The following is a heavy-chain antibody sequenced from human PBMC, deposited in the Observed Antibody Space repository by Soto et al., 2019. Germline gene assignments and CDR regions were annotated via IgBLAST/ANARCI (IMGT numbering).Heavy chain of an antibody. CDR2: INPILSMS. D-gene: IGHD3-10*01. CDR3: ESSYGSGYRAFDY. V-gene: IGHV1-69*02. J-gene: IGHJ4*02. CDR1: GDTFTFYS. Sequence: QVQLVQSGAEVKRPGSSVKVSCKASGDTFTFYSINWVRQAPGLGLEWMGRINPILSMSNYAQRFQGRVTMTADKYTSTAYMELSSLRYEDTAIYYCESSYGSGYRAFDYWGQGALVTVSS.